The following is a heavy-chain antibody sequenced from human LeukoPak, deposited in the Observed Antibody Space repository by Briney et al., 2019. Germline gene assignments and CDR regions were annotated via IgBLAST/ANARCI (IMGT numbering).Heavy chain of an antibody. CDR3: ARGGRNRYNWNYGTNWFDP. D-gene: IGHD1-7*01. V-gene: IGHV1-2*02. CDR1: GYTFTGYY. Sequence: ASVKVSCKASGYTFTGYYMHWVRQAPGQGLEWMGWINPNSGGTNYAQKFQGRVTMTRDTSISTAYMELSRLRSDDTAVYYCARGGRNRYNWNYGTNWFDPWGQGTLVTVSS. J-gene: IGHJ5*02. CDR2: INPNSGGT.